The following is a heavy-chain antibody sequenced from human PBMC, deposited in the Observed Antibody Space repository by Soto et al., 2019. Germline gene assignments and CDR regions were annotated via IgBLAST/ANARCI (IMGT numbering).Heavy chain of an antibody. D-gene: IGHD3-3*01. V-gene: IGHV4-59*01. CDR2: IYYSGST. Sequence: PSETLSLTCTVSGGSISSYYWSWIRQPPGKGLEWIGYIYYSGSTNYNPSLKSRVTISVDTSKNQFSLKLSSVTAADTAVYYCARDRGDFWSGNSYYYYMDVWGKGTTVTVSS. CDR1: GGSISSYY. J-gene: IGHJ6*03. CDR3: ARDRGDFWSGNSYYYYMDV.